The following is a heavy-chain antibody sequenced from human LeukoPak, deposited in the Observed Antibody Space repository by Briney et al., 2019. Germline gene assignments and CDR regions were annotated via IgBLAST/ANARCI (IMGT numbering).Heavy chain of an antibody. J-gene: IGHJ6*03. CDR1: GFTFSSYG. CDR2: IRYDGSNK. Sequence: GGSLRLSCAASGFTFSSYGMHWVRQAPGKGLEWVAFIRYDGSNKCYADSVKGRFTISRDNSKNTLYLQMNSLRAEDTAVYYCAKSWQQYYYMDVWGKGTTVTVSS. D-gene: IGHD6-13*01. CDR3: AKSWQQYYYMDV. V-gene: IGHV3-30*02.